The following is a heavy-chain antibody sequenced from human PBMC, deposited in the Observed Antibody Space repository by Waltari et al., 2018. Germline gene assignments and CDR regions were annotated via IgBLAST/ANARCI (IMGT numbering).Heavy chain of an antibody. Sequence: EVQLVASGGGLVHPGGSLSLSCAASGFTFSTFCMHWVRHLPGKGLVWVSHIKPDGTSTDYGDSVEGRFTISRDNAKNTLYLQMNSLRAEDTAIYYCVRDLYGRDDVWGQGTMVTVSS. CDR2: IKPDGTST. D-gene: IGHD3-10*01. J-gene: IGHJ3*01. V-gene: IGHV3-74*01. CDR1: GFTFSTFC. CDR3: VRDLYGRDDV.